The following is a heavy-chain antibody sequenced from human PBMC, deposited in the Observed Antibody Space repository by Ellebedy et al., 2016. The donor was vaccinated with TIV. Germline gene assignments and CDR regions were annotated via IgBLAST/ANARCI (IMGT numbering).Heavy chain of an antibody. V-gene: IGHV2-26*01. D-gene: IGHD3-16*02. CDR1: GFSLSNDRMA. CDR3: ARSQSGYDYVWGTFRLHYFDY. Sequence: SGPTLVKPTETLTLTCTVSGFSLSNDRMAVSWIRQPPGKALEWLAHIFSNDERSYSTFLKSRLTISKDTSKSQVVLTMTNMGPVDTATYYCARSQSGYDYVWGTFRLHYFDYWGQGTLVTVSS. CDR2: IFSNDER. J-gene: IGHJ4*02.